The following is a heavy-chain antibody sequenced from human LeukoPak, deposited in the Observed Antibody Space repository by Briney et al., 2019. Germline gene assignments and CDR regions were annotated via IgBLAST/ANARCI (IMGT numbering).Heavy chain of an antibody. Sequence: GGSLRLSCAASGFTFCSFNMNWVRQAPGKGREWVSYISRSSAYIHYADSVRDRFAISRDNAKSSVYLQMNRLRAEDTAIYYCARVWQDYTNVDYWGQGTLVTVSS. V-gene: IGHV3-21*05. J-gene: IGHJ4*02. CDR3: ARVWQDYTNVDY. CDR1: GFTFCSFN. D-gene: IGHD4-11*01. CDR2: ISRSSAYI.